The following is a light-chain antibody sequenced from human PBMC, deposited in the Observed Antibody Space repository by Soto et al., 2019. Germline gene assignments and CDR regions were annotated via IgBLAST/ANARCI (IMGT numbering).Light chain of an antibody. J-gene: IGLJ2*01. CDR3: CSYAGSQVV. CDR1: STDVGGYKY. Sequence: QSALTQPRSVSGSPGQSVTISCTGTSTDVGGYKYVSWYQQHPGKAPKVMVYDINLRPSGVPDRFFGSKSGDTASLTISGIRAEAEADYYCCSYAGSQVVFGGGTKLTVL. CDR2: DIN. V-gene: IGLV2-11*01.